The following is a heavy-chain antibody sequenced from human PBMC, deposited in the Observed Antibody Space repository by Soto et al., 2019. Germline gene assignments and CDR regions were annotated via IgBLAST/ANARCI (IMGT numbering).Heavy chain of an antibody. CDR3: ACLGGDPYYFDY. J-gene: IGHJ4*02. D-gene: IGHD2-21*02. V-gene: IGHV4-30-2*01. Sequence: LSLTCAVSVGSISIGGYSCSWIRQPPGKGLEWIGYIYHSGSTYYNPSLKSRVTISVDRSKNQFSLKLSSVTAADTAVYYCACLGGDPYYFDYWGQGTLVTVLL. CDR2: IYHSGST. CDR1: VGSISIGGYS.